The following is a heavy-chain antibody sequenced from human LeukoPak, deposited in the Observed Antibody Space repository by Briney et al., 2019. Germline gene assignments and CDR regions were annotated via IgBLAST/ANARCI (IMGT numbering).Heavy chain of an antibody. J-gene: IGHJ4*02. Sequence: GGSLRLSCAAYGFTFTSFWIHWVRQVPGKGLVWVSYINNDGSSTSYADSVKGRFTISRDNAKNTLYLQMNSLRGEDTAVYYCARGGIAKGIDYWGQGTLVTVSS. CDR1: GFTFTSFW. CDR2: INNDGSST. D-gene: IGHD6-13*01. CDR3: ARGGIAKGIDY. V-gene: IGHV3-74*01.